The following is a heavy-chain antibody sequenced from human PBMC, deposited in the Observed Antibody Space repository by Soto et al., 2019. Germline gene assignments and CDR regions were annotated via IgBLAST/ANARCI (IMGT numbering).Heavy chain of an antibody. CDR2: ITGSSAST. Sequence: WGFLRLSCAASGFTFSSYAMTWVRQAPGQGLEWVSTITGSSASTYYADSVKGRFTISRDNSKNTLYLQMNSLRAEDTAVYYCAYRTGLDYWGQGTLVTVSS. CDR3: AYRTGLDY. D-gene: IGHD1-26*01. CDR1: GFTFSSYA. J-gene: IGHJ4*02. V-gene: IGHV3-23*01.